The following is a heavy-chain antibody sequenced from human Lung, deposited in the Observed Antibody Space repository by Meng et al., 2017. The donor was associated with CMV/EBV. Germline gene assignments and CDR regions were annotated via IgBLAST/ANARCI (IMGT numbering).Heavy chain of an antibody. Sequence: QGQLQEWGPGLVKPSGTLSLTCGASGVSSGSNIRWTWVRQPPGKGLEWIGDIDDSGSTNYNPSLNSRISISLDKSKNHFSLKVNSVTAADTAVYYCARGKQDAWELLAYWGQGALVTVSS. CDR2: IDDSGST. V-gene: IGHV4-4*02. CDR1: GVSSGSNIR. J-gene: IGHJ4*02. D-gene: IGHD1-26*01. CDR3: ARGKQDAWELLAY.